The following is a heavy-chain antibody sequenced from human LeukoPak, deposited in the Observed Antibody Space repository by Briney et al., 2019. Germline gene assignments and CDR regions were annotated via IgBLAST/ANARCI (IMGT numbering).Heavy chain of an antibody. CDR3: ARHRSGRSSGWYAFDY. CDR2: IYYSGST. D-gene: IGHD6-19*01. V-gene: IGHV4-59*08. J-gene: IGHJ4*02. Sequence: PSETLSLTCTVSGGSISSYYWSWIRQPPGKGLEWIGYIYYSGSTNYNPSLKSRVTISVDTSKNQFSLKLSSVTAADTAVYYCARHRSGRSSGWYAFDYWGQGTLVTVSS. CDR1: GGSISSYY.